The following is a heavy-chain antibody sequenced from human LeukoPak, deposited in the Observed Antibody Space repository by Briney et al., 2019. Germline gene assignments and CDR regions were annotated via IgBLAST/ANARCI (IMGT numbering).Heavy chain of an antibody. CDR3: ARAKTTVVYFDY. D-gene: IGHD4-23*01. CDR2: IYYSGST. J-gene: IGHJ4*02. Sequence: PSETLSLTCTVSGGSISSSSYYWGWIRQPPGKGLEWIGYIYYSGSTNYNPSLKSRVTISVDTSKNQFSLKLSSVTAADTAVYYCARAKTTVVYFDYWGQGTLVTVSS. V-gene: IGHV4-61*05. CDR1: GGSISSSSYY.